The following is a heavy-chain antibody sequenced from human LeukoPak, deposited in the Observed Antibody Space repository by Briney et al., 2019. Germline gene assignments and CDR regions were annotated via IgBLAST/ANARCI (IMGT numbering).Heavy chain of an antibody. Sequence: GGSLRLCCEASGFTFSGYAVSWVRQAPGKGLEWVSHISSGRSVMNYADSVKGRFTISRDNGKNSVYLQMNSLRDEDTAVYYCAGGVYGYNAFDYWGQGTLVSVSS. D-gene: IGHD5/OR15-5a*01. CDR2: ISSGRSVM. CDR3: AGGVYGYNAFDY. V-gene: IGHV3-48*02. J-gene: IGHJ4*02. CDR1: GFTFSGYA.